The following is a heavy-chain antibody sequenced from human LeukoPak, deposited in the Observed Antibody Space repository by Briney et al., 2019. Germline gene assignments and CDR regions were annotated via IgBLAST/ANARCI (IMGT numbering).Heavy chain of an antibody. Sequence: GGSLRLSCAASGFTFSSYAMSWVRQAPGKGLEWVSAISGSGGSTYYADSVKGRFTISRDNSKNTLYLQMNSLRAEDTAVYYCAKGTYCSSTSCYPGTFDYWGQGTLVTVSS. CDR1: GFTFSSYA. CDR2: ISGSGGST. J-gene: IGHJ4*02. CDR3: AKGTYCSSTSCYPGTFDY. V-gene: IGHV3-23*01. D-gene: IGHD2-2*01.